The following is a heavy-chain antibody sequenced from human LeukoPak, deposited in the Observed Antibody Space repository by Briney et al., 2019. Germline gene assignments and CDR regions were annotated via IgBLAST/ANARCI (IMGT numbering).Heavy chain of an antibody. CDR1: GFTFSSYG. CDR2: ISYDGSNK. Sequence: GGSLRLSCAASGFTFSSYGMHWVRQAPGKGLEWVAVISYDGSNKYYADSVKGRFTISRDNSKNTLYLQMNSLRAEDTAVYYCAKDLLRIGELLWRGGVDYWGQGTLVTVSS. D-gene: IGHD3-10*01. J-gene: IGHJ4*02. CDR3: AKDLLRIGELLWRGGVDY. V-gene: IGHV3-30*18.